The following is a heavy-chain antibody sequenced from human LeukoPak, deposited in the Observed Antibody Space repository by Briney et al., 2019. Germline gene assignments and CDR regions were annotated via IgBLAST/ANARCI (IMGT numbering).Heavy chain of an antibody. CDR1: GGSFSGYY. D-gene: IGHD3-16*02. V-gene: IGHV4-34*01. CDR3: ARGVSHYDYVWGSYRPGEFDP. CDR2: INHSGST. Sequence: SETLSLTRAVYGGSFSGYYWSWIRQPPGKGLEWIGEINHSGSTNYNPSLKSRVTISVDTSKNQFSLKLSSVTAADTAVYYCARGVSHYDYVWGSYRPGEFDPWGQGTLVTVSS. J-gene: IGHJ5*02.